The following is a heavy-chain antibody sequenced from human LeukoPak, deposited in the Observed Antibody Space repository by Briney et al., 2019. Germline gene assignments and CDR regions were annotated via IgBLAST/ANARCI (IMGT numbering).Heavy chain of an antibody. CDR3: ARGQDYGDYVLDY. CDR2: INHSGST. J-gene: IGHJ4*02. CDR1: GGSFSGYY. Sequence: PSETLCLTCAVYGGSFSGYYWSWIRQPPGKGLEWIGEINHSGSTNYNPSLKSRVTISVDTSKNQFSLKLSSVTAADTAVYYCARGQDYGDYVLDYWGQGTLVTVSS. V-gene: IGHV4-34*01. D-gene: IGHD4-17*01.